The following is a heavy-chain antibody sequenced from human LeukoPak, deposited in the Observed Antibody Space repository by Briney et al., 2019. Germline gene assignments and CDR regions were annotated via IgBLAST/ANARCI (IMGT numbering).Heavy chain of an antibody. Sequence: GASLRLSCAASGFTFSNFGMSWVRQAPGKGLEWVANIKQDGSEKYYVDSVKGRFTISRDNAKNSLYLQMNSLRAEDTAVYYCARDPGSYYDYVWGSYRLKYFDYWGQGTLVTVSS. CDR1: GFTFSNFG. CDR2: IKQDGSEK. V-gene: IGHV3-7*03. J-gene: IGHJ4*02. CDR3: ARDPGSYYDYVWGSYRLKYFDY. D-gene: IGHD3-16*02.